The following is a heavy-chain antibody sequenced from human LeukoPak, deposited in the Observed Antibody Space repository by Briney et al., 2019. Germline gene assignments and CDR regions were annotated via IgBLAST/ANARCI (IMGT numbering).Heavy chain of an antibody. CDR2: ISSSGSTI. J-gene: IGHJ4*02. V-gene: IGHV3-11*01. CDR1: GFTFSDYY. CDR3: AEGVANYYDTSAYPGD. Sequence: PGGSLRLSCAASGFTFSDYYMSWIRQAPGKGLEWVSYISSSGSTIYYADSVKGRFTISRDNAKNSLYLQMNSLRAEDTALYYCAEGVANYYDTSAYPGDLGQGTLVTVSS. D-gene: IGHD3-22*01.